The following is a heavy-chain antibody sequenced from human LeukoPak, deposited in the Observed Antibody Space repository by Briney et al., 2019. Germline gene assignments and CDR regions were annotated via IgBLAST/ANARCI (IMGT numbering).Heavy chain of an antibody. D-gene: IGHD3-10*01. CDR1: GYNFNNYW. J-gene: IGHJ6*03. CDR3: ARRHASGRKSDSYFYMDV. CDR2: IYPGDSDT. V-gene: IGHV5-51*01. Sequence: GESLKISCKGSGYNFNNYWIGWVRQMPGKGLEWMGIIYPGDSDTRYSPSFQGQVTISADRSVSTAYVQWSTLKASDTAVYYCARRHASGRKSDSYFYMDVWGKGTTVTVSS.